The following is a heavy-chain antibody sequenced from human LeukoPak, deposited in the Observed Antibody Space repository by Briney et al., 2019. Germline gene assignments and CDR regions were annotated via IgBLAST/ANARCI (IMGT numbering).Heavy chain of an antibody. CDR2: ISYDGSNK. D-gene: IGHD5-24*01. CDR3: ARDGRDGLQSFDFDY. J-gene: IGHJ4*02. V-gene: IGHV3-30-3*01. Sequence: GRSLRLSCAASGFTFSSYAMHWVRQAPGKGLEWVAVISYDGSNKYYADSVKGRFTISRDNPKNTLYLQMNSLRAEDTAVYYCARDGRDGLQSFDFDYWGQGTLVTVSS. CDR1: GFTFSSYA.